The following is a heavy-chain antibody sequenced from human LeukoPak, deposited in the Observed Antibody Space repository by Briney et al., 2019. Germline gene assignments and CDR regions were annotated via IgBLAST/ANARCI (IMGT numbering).Heavy chain of an antibody. CDR1: GFPFRSYA. J-gene: IGHJ4*02. CDR3: AKGFYSDNSGLNYFDY. CDR2: INGRGSSI. D-gene: IGHD3-22*01. Sequence: PGGSLRLSCAASGFPFRSYAMSWVRQAPGKGLEWVSIINGRGSSIYYVDSVKGRFTLSRDNSKTTLFLQMNSLRAEDTAVYYCAKGFYSDNSGLNYFDYWGQGTLVTVSS. V-gene: IGHV3-23*01.